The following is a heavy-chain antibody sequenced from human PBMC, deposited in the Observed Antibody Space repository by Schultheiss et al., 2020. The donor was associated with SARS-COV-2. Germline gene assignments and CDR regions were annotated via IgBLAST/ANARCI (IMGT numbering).Heavy chain of an antibody. CDR1: GGSISSGGYS. V-gene: IGHV4-30-2*01. CDR2: IYHSGST. J-gene: IGHJ5*02. CDR3: ARVSRTSWFDP. D-gene: IGHD1-7*01. Sequence: LRLSCAVSGGSISSGGYSWSWIRQPPGKGLEWIGYIYHSGSTYYNPSLKSRVTISVDRSENQFSLKLSSVTAADTAVYYCARVSRTSWFDPWGQGTLVTVSS.